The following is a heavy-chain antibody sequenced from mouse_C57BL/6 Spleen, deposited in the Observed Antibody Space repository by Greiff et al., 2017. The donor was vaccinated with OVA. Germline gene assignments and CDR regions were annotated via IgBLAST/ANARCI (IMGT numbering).Heavy chain of an antibody. CDR3: ARCEGSFDY. J-gene: IGHJ2*01. CDR1: GYAFTNYL. CDR2: INPGSGGT. V-gene: IGHV1-54*01. Sequence: VKLMESGAELVRPGTSVKVSCKASGYAFTNYLIEWVKQRPGQGLEWIGVINPGSGGTNYNEKFKGKATLTADKSSSTAYMQLSSLTSEDSAVYFCARCEGSFDYWGQGTTLTVSS.